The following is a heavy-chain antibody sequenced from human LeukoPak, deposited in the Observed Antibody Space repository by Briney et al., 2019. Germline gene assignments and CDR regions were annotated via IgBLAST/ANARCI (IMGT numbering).Heavy chain of an antibody. CDR2: IYYSGST. CDR1: GGSFSGYY. D-gene: IGHD5-12*01. Sequence: SETLSLTCAVYGGSFSGYYWSWIRQPPGKGLEWIGSIYYSGSTYYNPSLKSRVTISVDTSKNQFSLKLSSVTAADTAVYYCARRRDGYNRRWFDPWGQGTLVTVSS. CDR3: ARRRDGYNRRWFDP. J-gene: IGHJ5*02. V-gene: IGHV4-34*01.